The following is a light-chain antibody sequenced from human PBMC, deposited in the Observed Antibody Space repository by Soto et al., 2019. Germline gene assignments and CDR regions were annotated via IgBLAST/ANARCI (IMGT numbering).Light chain of an antibody. Sequence: IVMTQSPATLSVSPGESATLSCRASQSVRSNLAWYQQRPGQAPRLLIYDASTRATDIPARFSGSGSGTDFTLTISSLQSEDFAVYYCQHYNNWPTFGLGTKVESK. V-gene: IGKV3-15*01. CDR3: QHYNNWPT. CDR1: QSVRSN. J-gene: IGKJ1*01. CDR2: DAS.